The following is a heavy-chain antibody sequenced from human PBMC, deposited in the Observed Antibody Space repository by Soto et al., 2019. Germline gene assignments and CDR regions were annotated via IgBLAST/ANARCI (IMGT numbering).Heavy chain of an antibody. CDR1: GGSFSGYY. V-gene: IGHV4-34*01. CDR2: INHSGST. Sequence: SETLSLTCAVYGGSFSGYYWSWIRQPPGKGMEWIGEINHSGSTNYNPSLKSRVTISVDTSKNQFSLKLSSVTAADTAVYYCEGDTEGHGSGSYYYYYYGMDVWGQGTTVTVSS. D-gene: IGHD3-10*01. J-gene: IGHJ6*02. CDR3: EGDTEGHGSGSYYYYYYGMDV.